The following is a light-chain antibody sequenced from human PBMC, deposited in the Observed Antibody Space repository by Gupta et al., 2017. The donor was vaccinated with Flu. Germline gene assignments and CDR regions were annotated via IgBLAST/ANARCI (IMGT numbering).Light chain of an antibody. Sequence: PGNTARSTCSGEGGSTKYAFWYQHKPGKAPMLVIYKDTKRPAGIPERFSGSRSGKTVTLTISGGQAEDEADYYCQSDDSNGNWVFGGGTKLTVL. CDR3: QSDDSNGNWV. CDR1: GGSTKY. CDR2: KDT. V-gene: IGLV3-25*03. J-gene: IGLJ3*02.